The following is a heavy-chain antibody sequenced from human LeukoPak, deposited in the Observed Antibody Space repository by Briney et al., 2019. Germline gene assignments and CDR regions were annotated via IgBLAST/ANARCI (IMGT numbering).Heavy chain of an antibody. Sequence: PGGSLRLSCAASGFTFSSYAMSWVRQAPGKGLVWVSHINSDGSWTSYADSVKGRFTISKDNAKNTVYLQMNNLRADDTAVYYCARYSGSYYYPPAWDLWGQGTLVTVSS. CDR3: ARYSGSYYYPPAWDL. J-gene: IGHJ4*02. CDR1: GFTFSSYA. CDR2: INSDGSWT. V-gene: IGHV3-74*01. D-gene: IGHD1-26*01.